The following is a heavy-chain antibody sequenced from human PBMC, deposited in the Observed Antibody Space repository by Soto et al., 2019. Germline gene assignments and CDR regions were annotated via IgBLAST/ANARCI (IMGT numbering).Heavy chain of an antibody. Sequence: QVQLVESRGGVVQPGRSLRLSCAASGFTFSSYGMHWVRQAPGKGLEWVAVISYDGSNKYYADSVKGRFTISRDNSKNTLYLQMNSLRAEDTAVYYCAKGDGMDVWGQGTTVTVSS. CDR1: GFTFSSYG. CDR3: AKGDGMDV. J-gene: IGHJ6*02. V-gene: IGHV3-30*18. CDR2: ISYDGSNK.